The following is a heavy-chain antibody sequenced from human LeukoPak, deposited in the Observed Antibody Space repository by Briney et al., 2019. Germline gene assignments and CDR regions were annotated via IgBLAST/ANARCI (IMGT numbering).Heavy chain of an antibody. CDR1: GGSISSSSYY. CDR3: AKDRHAPGRYCSSAICFPFDT. D-gene: IGHD2-2*01. J-gene: IGHJ5*02. V-gene: IGHV4-39*07. Sequence: SETLSLTCTVSGGSISSSSYYWGWIRQPPGKGLEWIGSIYYSGSTYYNPSLKSRVTISVDTSKNQFSLKLSSVTAADTAVYYCAKDRHAPGRYCSSAICFPFDTWGQGTLVTVSS. CDR2: IYYSGST.